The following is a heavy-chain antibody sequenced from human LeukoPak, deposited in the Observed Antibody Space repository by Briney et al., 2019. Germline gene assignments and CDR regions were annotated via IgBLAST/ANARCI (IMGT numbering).Heavy chain of an antibody. CDR3: ATTRGVKGSYYFDY. Sequence: GGSLRLSCAASGFTFRSYGMHWVRQAPGKGLEWVAIIWYDGSNKYYADSAKGRFTISRDNSKNTLSLQMNSLRAEDTAVYYCATTRGVKGSYYFDYWGQGTLVTVSS. D-gene: IGHD2-15*01. CDR2: IWYDGSNK. V-gene: IGHV3-33*03. CDR1: GFTFRSYG. J-gene: IGHJ4*02.